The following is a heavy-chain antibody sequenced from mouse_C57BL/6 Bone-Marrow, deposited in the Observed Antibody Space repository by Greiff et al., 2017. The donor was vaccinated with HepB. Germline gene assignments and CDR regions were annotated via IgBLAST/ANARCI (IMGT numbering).Heavy chain of an antibody. V-gene: IGHV5-17*01. CDR1: GFTFSDYG. CDR2: ISSGSSTI. J-gene: IGHJ1*03. Sequence: EVMLVESGGGLVKPGGSLKLSCAASGFTFSDYGMHWVRQAPEKGLEWVAYISSGSSTIYYADTVKGRFTISRDNAKNTLFLQMTSLRSEDTAMYYCAGGYYGSSPYWYVDVWGTGTTVTVSS. D-gene: IGHD1-1*01. CDR3: AGGYYGSSPYWYVDV.